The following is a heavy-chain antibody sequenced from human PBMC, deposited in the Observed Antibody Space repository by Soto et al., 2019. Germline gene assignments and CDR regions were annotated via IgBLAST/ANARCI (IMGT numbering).Heavy chain of an antibody. J-gene: IGHJ5*02. Sequence: ASVKVSCKASGDTFTSYAMHWVRQAPGQRLEWMGWINAGNGNTKYSQNFQGRVTITRDTSASTAYMELSSLRSEDTAVYYCARDRCISTSCYFDPWGQGTLVTVSS. D-gene: IGHD2-2*01. V-gene: IGHV1-3*01. CDR1: GDTFTSYA. CDR3: ARDRCISTSCYFDP. CDR2: INAGNGNT.